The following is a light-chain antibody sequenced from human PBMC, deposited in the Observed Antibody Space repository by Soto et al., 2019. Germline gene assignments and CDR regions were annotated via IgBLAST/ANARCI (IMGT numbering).Light chain of an antibody. CDR2: GTF. CDR3: LQYKNYPLT. V-gene: IGKV1-17*03. J-gene: IGKJ4*01. Sequence: DSQMTQSPAAMSASVGDRVTITWRARQVIENYLIWFQQKPGKVPKRLSYGTFSLQSGVPSWFSGSGSGTEFTLTISSMQPEDIASYYCLQYKNYPLTFGGGTKVEI. CDR1: QVIENY.